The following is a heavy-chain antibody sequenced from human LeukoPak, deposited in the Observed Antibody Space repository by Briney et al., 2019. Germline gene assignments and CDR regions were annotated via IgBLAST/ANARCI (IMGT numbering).Heavy chain of an antibody. D-gene: IGHD3-16*02. J-gene: IGHJ4*02. CDR3: TTVSYDYVWGSYRYHGYYFDY. CDR2: IKSKTDGGTT. CDR1: GFTFSDYY. V-gene: IGHV3-15*01. Sequence: GGSLRLSCAASGFTFSDYYMSWIRQAPGKGLEWVGRIKSKTDGGTTDYAAPVKGRFTISRDDSKNTLYLQMNSLKTEDTAVYYCTTVSYDYVWGSYRYHGYYFDYWGQGTLVTVSS.